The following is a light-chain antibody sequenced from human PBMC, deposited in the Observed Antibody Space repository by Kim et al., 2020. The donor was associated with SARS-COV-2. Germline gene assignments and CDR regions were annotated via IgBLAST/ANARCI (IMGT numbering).Light chain of an antibody. Sequence: LTQPASVSGSPGQSITISCTGTSSDVGGYNYVSWYQQHPGKAPKLMIYDVSNRLSGVSNRFSGSKSGNTASLTISGLQTEDEADYYCSSYTTSTTRVFGGGTQLTVL. CDR3: SSYTTSTTRV. CDR1: SSDVGGYNY. CDR2: DVS. J-gene: IGLJ2*01. V-gene: IGLV2-14*03.